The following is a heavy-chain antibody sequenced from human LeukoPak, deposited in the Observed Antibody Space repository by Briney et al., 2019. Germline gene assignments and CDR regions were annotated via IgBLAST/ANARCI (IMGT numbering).Heavy chain of an antibody. CDR2: INPNSGGT. D-gene: IGHD2-15*01. CDR1: GYTFTGYY. Sequence: ASVKVSCKASGYTFTGYYMHWVRQAPGQGLEWMGWINPNSGGTNYAQRFQGRVTMTRDTSISTAYMELSSLTFDDTAVYYCGRGTIAVVAADLRTDQWGQGTLVIVSS. CDR3: GRGTIAVVAADLRTDQ. J-gene: IGHJ4*02. V-gene: IGHV1-2*02.